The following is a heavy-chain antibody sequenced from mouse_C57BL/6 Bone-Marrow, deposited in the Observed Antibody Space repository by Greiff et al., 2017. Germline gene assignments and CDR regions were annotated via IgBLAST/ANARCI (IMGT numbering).Heavy chain of an antibody. J-gene: IGHJ4*01. Sequence: EVKLVESGGGLVKPGGSLKLSCAASGFTFSSYAMSWVRQTPEKRLEWVATISDGGSYTYYPDNVKGRFTISRDNAKNNLYLQMSHLKSEDTAMYYCARDPGNRRQLRLRDYAMDYWGQGTSVTVSS. V-gene: IGHV5-4*01. CDR3: ARDPGNRRQLRLRDYAMDY. CDR1: GFTFSSYA. D-gene: IGHD3-2*02. CDR2: ISDGGSYT.